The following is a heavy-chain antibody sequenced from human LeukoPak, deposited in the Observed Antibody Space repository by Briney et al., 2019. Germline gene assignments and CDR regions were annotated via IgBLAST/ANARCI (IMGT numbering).Heavy chain of an antibody. V-gene: IGHV1-69*13. CDR1: GDSFITYV. CDR3: ARGTDDYIVATTSFEY. J-gene: IGHJ4*02. Sequence: SVKVSCKTSGDSFITYVISWVRQAPGQGLEWMGGVIPMVGTANIAQKFQGRVTITADESTSTAYMEVSSLRSDDTAVYYCARGTDDYIVATTSFEYWGQGTLVTVSS. D-gene: IGHD5-12*01. CDR2: VIPMVGTA.